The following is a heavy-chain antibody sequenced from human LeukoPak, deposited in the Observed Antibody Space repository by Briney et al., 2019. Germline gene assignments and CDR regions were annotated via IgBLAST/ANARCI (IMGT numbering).Heavy chain of an antibody. Sequence: SETLSLTCAVYGGSFSGYYWSWIRQPPGKGLEWIGEINHSGSTNYNPSLKSRVTISVDTSKNQFSLKLSSVTAADTAVYYCARAFWSGYYPDYWGQGTLATVSS. CDR1: GGSFSGYY. D-gene: IGHD3-3*01. J-gene: IGHJ4*02. CDR2: INHSGST. V-gene: IGHV4-34*01. CDR3: ARAFWSGYYPDY.